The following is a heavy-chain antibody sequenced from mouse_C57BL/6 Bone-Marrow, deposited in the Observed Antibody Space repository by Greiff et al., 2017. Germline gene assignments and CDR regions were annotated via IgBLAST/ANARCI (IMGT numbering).Heavy chain of an antibody. CDR3: ARAASIYYGYGFAY. V-gene: IGHV5-16*01. CDR1: GFTFSDYY. CDR2: INYDGSST. D-gene: IGHD2-2*01. Sequence: EVMLVESEGGLVQPGSSMKLSCTASGFTFSDYYMAWVRQVPEKGLEWVANINYDGSSTYYLDSLKSRFIISRDTAKNILYLQMSSLKSEDTATYYCARAASIYYGYGFAYWGQGTLVTVSA. J-gene: IGHJ3*01.